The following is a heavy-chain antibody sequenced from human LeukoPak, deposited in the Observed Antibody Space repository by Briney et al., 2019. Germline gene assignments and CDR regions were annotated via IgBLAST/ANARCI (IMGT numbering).Heavy chain of an antibody. CDR1: GFTFSSYA. J-gene: IGHJ4*02. CDR3: AKNLHYDSSGYYYVPTHYFDY. V-gene: IGHV3-23*01. CDR2: ISGSGGST. D-gene: IGHD3-22*01. Sequence: GGSLRLSCAASGFTFSSYAMSWVRQAPGKGLEWVSAISGSGGSTYYADSVKGRFTISRDNSKNTLYLQMNSLRAEDTAVYYCAKNLHYDSSGYYYVPTHYFDYWGQGTLVTVSS.